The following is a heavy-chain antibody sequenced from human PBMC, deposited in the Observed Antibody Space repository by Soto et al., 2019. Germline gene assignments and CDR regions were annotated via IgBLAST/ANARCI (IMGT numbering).Heavy chain of an antibody. Sequence: GGSLRLSCAASGFTFSDYYMSWIRQAPGKGLEWVSHISSRSSYTYYADSVKGRFTISRDNAKNTLYLHMNRLRADDTAVYYCARDHSPGGYSYGKIDCWGQGTLVTVSS. CDR1: GFTFSDYY. D-gene: IGHD5-18*01. CDR2: ISSRSSYT. J-gene: IGHJ4*02. CDR3: ARDHSPGGYSYGKIDC. V-gene: IGHV3-11*06.